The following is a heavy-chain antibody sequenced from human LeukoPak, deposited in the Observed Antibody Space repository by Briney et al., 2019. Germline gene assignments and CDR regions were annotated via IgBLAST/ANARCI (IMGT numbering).Heavy chain of an antibody. J-gene: IGHJ5*02. D-gene: IGHD2-2*03. CDR3: ARDFGDCSSTSCYSSWFDP. CDR1: GGSISSGGYY. V-gene: IGHV4-31*03. Sequence: PSETLSLTCTVSGGSISSGGYYWSWIRQHPGKGLEWIGYIYYSGSTYYNPSLKSRVTISVDTSKNQFSLKLSSVTAADTAVYYCARDFGDCSSTSCYSSWFDPWGQGTLVTVSS. CDR2: IYYSGST.